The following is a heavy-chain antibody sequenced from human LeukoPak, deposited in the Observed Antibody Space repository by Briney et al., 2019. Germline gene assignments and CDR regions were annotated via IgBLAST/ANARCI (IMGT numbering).Heavy chain of an antibody. CDR2: ISSSSSYI. D-gene: IGHD2-2*01. CDR3: ARDKADCSSTSCYGENYYYYYYMDV. V-gene: IGHV3-21*01. CDR1: GFTFSSYS. J-gene: IGHJ6*03. Sequence: PGGSLRLSCAASGFTFSSYSMNWVRQAPGKGLEWVSSISSSSSYIYYAESVKGRFTISRDNAKNSLYLKMDCLRAEDTAVYYCARDKADCSSTSCYGENYYYYYYMDVWGKGTTVTVSS.